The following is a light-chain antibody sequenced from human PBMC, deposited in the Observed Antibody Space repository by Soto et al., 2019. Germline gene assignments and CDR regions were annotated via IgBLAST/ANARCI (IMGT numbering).Light chain of an antibody. CDR3: QAYDYILTASV. CDR1: TSNLGAGYD. J-gene: IGLJ3*02. Sequence: QSVLTQPPSVSGAPGQRVTLSCTGNTSNLGAGYDVHWYHQLPGAAPKLIIFGNRNRPSGVPERFSGSNSGTSASLAITGLQAEDEADYYCQAYDYILTASVCGGGTKVTVL. V-gene: IGLV1-40*01. CDR2: GNR.